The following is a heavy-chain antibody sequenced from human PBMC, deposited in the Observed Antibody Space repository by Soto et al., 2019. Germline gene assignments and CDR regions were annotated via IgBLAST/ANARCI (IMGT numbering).Heavy chain of an antibody. CDR3: ARDRVPRSSPLMDV. Sequence: SVKVSCKASGGTFSSYTISWVRQAPGQGLEWMGRIIPILGIANYAQKFQGRVTITADKSTSTAYMELSSLRSEDTAVYYCARDRVPRSSPLMDVWGKGNTVTVS. D-gene: IGHD2-2*01. J-gene: IGHJ6*03. CDR1: GGTFSSYT. CDR2: IIPILGIA. V-gene: IGHV1-69*04.